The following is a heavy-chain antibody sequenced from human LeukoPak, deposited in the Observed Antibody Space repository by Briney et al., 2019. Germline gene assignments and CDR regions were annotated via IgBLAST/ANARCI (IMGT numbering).Heavy chain of an antibody. CDR1: GFIFSSYG. CDR3: AKVSPIRAIFGVPHEYFQH. D-gene: IGHD3-3*01. CDR2: IRYDGSNK. J-gene: IGHJ1*01. Sequence: PGGSLRLSCAASGFIFSSYGMHWVRQAPGKGLEWVAFIRYDGSNKYYADSVKGRFTISRDNSKNTLYLQMNSLRAEDTAVFYCAKVSPIRAIFGVPHEYFQHWGQGTLVTVSS. V-gene: IGHV3-30*02.